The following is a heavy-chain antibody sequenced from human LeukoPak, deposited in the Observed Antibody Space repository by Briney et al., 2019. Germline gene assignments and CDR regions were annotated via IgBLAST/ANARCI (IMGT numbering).Heavy chain of an antibody. CDR2: VYYTGST. J-gene: IGHJ4*02. D-gene: IGHD6-6*01. V-gene: IGHV4-59*08. Sequence: SETLSLTCSVSGGSVSNYYWSWIRQSPGKGLEWIGYVYYTGSTNYNPSLKSRVTMFEDKSKNQFSLRLYSVTVADTAVYYCARHFAYSSSSYFDYWGQGSLVTVSS. CDR1: GGSVSNYY. CDR3: ARHFAYSSSSYFDY.